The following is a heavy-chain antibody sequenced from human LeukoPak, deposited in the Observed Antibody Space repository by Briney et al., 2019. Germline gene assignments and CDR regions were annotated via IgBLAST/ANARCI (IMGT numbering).Heavy chain of an antibody. D-gene: IGHD1-26*01. CDR1: GFTFSSYW. CDR3: ARERYQYSGSYLNY. V-gene: IGHV3-7*03. Sequence: GGSLRLSCAASGFTFSSYWMSWVRQAPGKGLEWVANIKQDGSEKYYADSVKGRFNISRDNAKNSLYLQMNSLRVEDTALYYCARERYQYSGSYLNYWGQGILVTVSS. J-gene: IGHJ4*02. CDR2: IKQDGSEK.